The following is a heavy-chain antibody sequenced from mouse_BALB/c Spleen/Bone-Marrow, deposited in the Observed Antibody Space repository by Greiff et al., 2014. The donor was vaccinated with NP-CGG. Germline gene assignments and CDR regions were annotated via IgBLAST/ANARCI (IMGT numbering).Heavy chain of an antibody. CDR2: ISSGGSYT. Sequence: EVKLQESGGDLVKPGGSLKLSCAASGFTFSSYGMSWVRQTPDKRLEWVATISSGGSYTYYPDSVKGRFTISRDNAKNTLYLQMSSLKSEDTAVYYCARQYDNLGVMDYWGQGTSVTVSS. CDR1: GFTFSSYG. J-gene: IGHJ4*01. CDR3: ARQYDNLGVMDY. V-gene: IGHV5-6*01. D-gene: IGHD2-3*01.